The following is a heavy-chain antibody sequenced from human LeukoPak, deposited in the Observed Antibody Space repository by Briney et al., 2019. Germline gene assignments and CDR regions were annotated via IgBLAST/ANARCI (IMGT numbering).Heavy chain of an antibody. CDR1: RFIFRNYW. V-gene: IGHV3-7*03. CDR3: ARLAVPPGNRGWYYEH. J-gene: IGHJ4*02. Sequence: GGSLRLSCAASRFIFRNYWMSWVRQGPGEGQEWVANINQGGSEKYYVDSVKGRFTISRDNAKNSLDLQMNSLRVEDTAIYYCARLAVPPGNRGWYYEHWGQGTLVTVSS. D-gene: IGHD2-2*01. CDR2: INQGGSEK.